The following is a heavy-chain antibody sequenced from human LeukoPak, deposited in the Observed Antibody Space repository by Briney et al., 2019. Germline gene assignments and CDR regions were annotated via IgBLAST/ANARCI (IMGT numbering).Heavy chain of an antibody. CDR2: ISGSGGST. Sequence: GGSLRLSCAASGFTFSSYAMSWVRQAPGKGLEWVSAISGSGGSTYYADSVKGRFTISRDYSKNTLYLQMNSLRAEDTAVYYCAKWSRYFWSGYLWFDPWGQGTLVTVSS. D-gene: IGHD3-3*01. V-gene: IGHV3-23*01. CDR1: GFTFSSYA. J-gene: IGHJ5*02. CDR3: AKWSRYFWSGYLWFDP.